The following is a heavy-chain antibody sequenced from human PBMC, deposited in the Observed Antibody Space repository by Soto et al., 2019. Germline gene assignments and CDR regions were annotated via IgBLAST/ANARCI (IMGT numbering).Heavy chain of an antibody. J-gene: IGHJ6*02. V-gene: IGHV4-30-4*01. CDR2: IYYSGST. Sequence: SSETLSLTCTVSGGSISSGDYYWSWIRQPPGKGLEWIGYIYYSGSTYYNPSLKSRVTISVDTSKNQFSLKLSSVTAADTAVYYCARVGYSYGIGIDMDVWGQGTTVTVSS. D-gene: IGHD5-18*01. CDR1: GGSISSGDYY. CDR3: ARVGYSYGIGIDMDV.